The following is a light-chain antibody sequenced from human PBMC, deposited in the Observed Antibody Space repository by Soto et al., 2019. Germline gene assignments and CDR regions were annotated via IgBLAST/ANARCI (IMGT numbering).Light chain of an antibody. CDR2: SND. V-gene: IGLV1-44*01. Sequence: QSVLTQPPSASGTPGQRVSISCSGGSSNIGTNTVNWYQHLPGTAPKLLIFSNDERPSGVPDRFSGSKSGTSASLAISRLQSDDEADYYCATWDDSLNGVVFGGGTQLTVL. CDR1: SSNIGTNT. CDR3: ATWDDSLNGVV. J-gene: IGLJ2*01.